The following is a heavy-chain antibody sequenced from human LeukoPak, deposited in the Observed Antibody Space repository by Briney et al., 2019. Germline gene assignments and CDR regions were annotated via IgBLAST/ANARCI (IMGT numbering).Heavy chain of an antibody. CDR2: INPNSGGT. J-gene: IGHJ6*02. V-gene: IGHV1-2*04. CDR1: GLTFSSYA. CDR3: ARAGGYNHYGMDV. D-gene: IGHD5-24*01. Sequence: GGSLRLSCAASGLTFSSYAMHWVRQAPGQGLEWMGWINPNSGGTNYAQKFQGWVTMTRDTSISTAYMELSRLRSDDTAVYYCARAGGYNHYGMDVWGQGTTVTVSS.